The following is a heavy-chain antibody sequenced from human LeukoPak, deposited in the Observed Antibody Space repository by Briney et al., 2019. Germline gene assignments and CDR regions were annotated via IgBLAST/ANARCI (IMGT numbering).Heavy chain of an antibody. Sequence: GGSLRLSCGASGFTFSNYAMSWVRQAPGKGLEWVSVIYGGGSTYYADSVKGRFTISRDNAKNSLYLQMNSLRAEDTAVYYCATMTTVLDGVDYYDSSGYSDWGQGTLVTVSS. CDR2: IYGGGST. CDR3: ATMTTVLDGVDYYDSSGYSD. V-gene: IGHV3-53*01. J-gene: IGHJ4*02. CDR1: GFTFSNYA. D-gene: IGHD3-22*01.